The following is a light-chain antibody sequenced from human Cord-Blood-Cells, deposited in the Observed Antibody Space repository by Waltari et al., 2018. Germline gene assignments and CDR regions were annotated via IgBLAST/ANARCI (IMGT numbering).Light chain of an antibody. V-gene: IGLV2-23*01. Sequence: QSALPLPASVSGSPGQSLTLPCTGTSSDAGSYHLVSWYQQHPGKAPKLMIYEGSKRPSGVSNRFAGSKSGNTASLTISGLQAEDEADYYCCSYAGSSTVVFGGGTKLTVL. CDR2: EGS. CDR3: CSYAGSSTVV. J-gene: IGLJ2*01. CDR1: SSDAGSYHL.